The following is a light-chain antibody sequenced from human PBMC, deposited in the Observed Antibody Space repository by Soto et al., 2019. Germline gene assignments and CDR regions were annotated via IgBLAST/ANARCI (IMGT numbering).Light chain of an antibody. Sequence: DIPLTQSPSTLSASVGDRVTITCRASQTISSWLAWYQQKPGKAPNLLIYKTSNLESGVPSRFSGSGSGTEFTLTISSLQPDDFATYYCQYYNDYCWTFDQGTKVEIK. CDR1: QTISSW. CDR2: KTS. V-gene: IGKV1-5*03. CDR3: QYYNDYCWT. J-gene: IGKJ1*01.